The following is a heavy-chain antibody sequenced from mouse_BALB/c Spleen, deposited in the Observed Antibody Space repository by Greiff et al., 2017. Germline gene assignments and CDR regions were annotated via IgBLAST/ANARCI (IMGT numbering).Heavy chain of an antibody. V-gene: IGHV3-6*02. Sequence: VQLQQSGPGLVKPSQSLSLTCSVTGYSITSGYYWNWIRQFPGNKLEWMGYISYDGSNNYNPSLKNRISITRDTSKNQFFLKLNSVTTEDTATYYCARDRPGAYYGNPFAYWGQGTLVTVSA. CDR3: ARDRPGAYYGNPFAY. D-gene: IGHD2-10*01. J-gene: IGHJ3*01. CDR2: ISYDGSN. CDR1: GYSITSGYY.